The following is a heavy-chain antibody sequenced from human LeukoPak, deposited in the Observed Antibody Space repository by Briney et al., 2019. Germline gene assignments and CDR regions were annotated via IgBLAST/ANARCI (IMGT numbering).Heavy chain of an antibody. CDR3: ARGRYNWTF. CDR2: IKQDGSEK. D-gene: IGHD1-20*01. J-gene: IGHJ4*02. V-gene: IGHV3-7*01. CDR1: GFTFRSYW. Sequence: GGSLRLSCAASGFTFRSYWMTWVRQAPGKGLEWVSNIKQDGSEKYYVSSVKGRFTISRDNAKNSLYLQMSSLRVEDTAVYYCARGRYNWTFWGQGTLVTVSS.